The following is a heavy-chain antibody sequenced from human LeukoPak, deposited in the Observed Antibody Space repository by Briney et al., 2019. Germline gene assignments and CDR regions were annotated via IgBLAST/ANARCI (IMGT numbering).Heavy chain of an antibody. V-gene: IGHV4-59*08. Sequence: PSETLSLTCTVSGGSISSYYWSWIRQPPGKGLEWIGYICYSGSTNYNPSLKSRVTKSVDTSKNQFSLKLSSVTAADTAVYYCARHLWALYCAGAICYGMDVWGQGTTVTVSS. CDR1: GGSISSYY. J-gene: IGHJ6*02. D-gene: IGHD2-21*01. CDR2: ICYSGST. CDR3: ARHLWALYCAGAICYGMDV.